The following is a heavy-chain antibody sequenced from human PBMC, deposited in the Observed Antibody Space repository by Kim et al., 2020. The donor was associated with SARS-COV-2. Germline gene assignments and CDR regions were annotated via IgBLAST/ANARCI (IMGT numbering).Heavy chain of an antibody. CDR2: IYYSGST. Sequence: SETLSLTCTVSGGSISSYYWSWIRQPPGKGLEWIGYIYYSGSTNYNPSLKSRVTISVDTSKNQFSLKLSSVTAADTAVYYCARATDCSSTSCSAHYYYYYMDVWGKGTTVTVSS. J-gene: IGHJ6*03. V-gene: IGHV4-59*08. CDR1: GGSISSYY. CDR3: ARATDCSSTSCSAHYYYYYMDV. D-gene: IGHD2-2*01.